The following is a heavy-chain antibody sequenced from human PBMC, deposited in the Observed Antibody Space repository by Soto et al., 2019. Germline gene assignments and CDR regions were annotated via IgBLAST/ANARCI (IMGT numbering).Heavy chain of an antibody. CDR3: AKDRIVATIRGGYYYGMDV. Sequence: GGSLRLSCAASGFTFSSYGMHWVRQAPGKGLEWVAVISYDGSNKYYADSVKDRFTISRDNSKNTLYLQMNSLRAEDTAVYYCAKDRIVATIRGGYYYGMDVWGQGTTVTVSS. D-gene: IGHD5-12*01. V-gene: IGHV3-30*18. CDR1: GFTFSSYG. CDR2: ISYDGSNK. J-gene: IGHJ6*02.